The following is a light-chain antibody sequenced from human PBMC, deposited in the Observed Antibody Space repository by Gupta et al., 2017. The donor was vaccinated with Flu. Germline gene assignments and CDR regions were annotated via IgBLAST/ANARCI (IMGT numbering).Light chain of an antibody. CDR1: LSVSSY. CDR3: QQCSNWPWT. CDR2: DAS. J-gene: IGKJ1*01. V-gene: IGKV3-11*01. Sequence: LAALSFYAGESAPLSFMAVLSVSSYLAWYKQEPCRAPRLLMYDASDRATGITARFSGSGSGTDYTLTISSLEPEDFAVYYCQQCSNWPWTFGQGTKVEIK.